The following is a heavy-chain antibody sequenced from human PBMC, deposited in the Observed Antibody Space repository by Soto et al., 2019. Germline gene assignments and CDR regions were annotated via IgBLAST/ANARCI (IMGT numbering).Heavy chain of an antibody. Sequence: ASVKVSCKVSGYTLTELSMHWVRQAPGKGLEWMGGFDPEDGETIYAQKFQGRVTMTEDTSTDTAYMELSSLRSEDTAVYYCAGNVDTAMVNYYGMDVWGQGXTVTDSS. D-gene: IGHD5-18*01. CDR2: FDPEDGET. CDR3: AGNVDTAMVNYYGMDV. CDR1: GYTLTELS. V-gene: IGHV1-24*01. J-gene: IGHJ6*02.